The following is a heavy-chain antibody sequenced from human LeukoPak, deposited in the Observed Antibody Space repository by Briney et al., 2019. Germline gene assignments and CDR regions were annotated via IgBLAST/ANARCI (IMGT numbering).Heavy chain of an antibody. D-gene: IGHD4-17*01. V-gene: IGHV3-33*01. CDR1: GFTFSSYG. J-gene: IGHJ3*02. CDR2: IWYDGSNK. Sequence: GGSLRLSCAASGFTFSSYGMHWVRQAPGKGLEWVAVIWYDGSNKYYADSVKGRFTISRDNSKNTLYLQMNSLRAEDTAVYYCARENYGDYGDAFDIWGQGTMVTVSS. CDR3: ARENYGDYGDAFDI.